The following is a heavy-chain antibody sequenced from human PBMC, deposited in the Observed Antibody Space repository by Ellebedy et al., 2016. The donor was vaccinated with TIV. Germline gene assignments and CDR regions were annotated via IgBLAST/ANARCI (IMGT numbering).Heavy chain of an antibody. CDR1: GYTLTDLS. CDR2: FDPEDGET. J-gene: IGHJ4*02. CDR3: ARDPYQMATIRGYFDY. V-gene: IGHV1-24*01. Sequence: ASVKVSCKVSGYTLTDLSMHWVRQAPGKGLEWMGGFDPEDGETIFAQKFQGRVTITADKSTSTAYMELSSLRSEDTAVYYCARDPYQMATIRGYFDYWGQGTLVTVST. D-gene: IGHD5-12*01.